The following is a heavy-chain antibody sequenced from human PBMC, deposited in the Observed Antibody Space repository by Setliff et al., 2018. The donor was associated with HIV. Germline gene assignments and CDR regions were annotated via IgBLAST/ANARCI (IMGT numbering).Heavy chain of an antibody. Sequence: SETLSLTCTVSGGSISNTNYYWGWIRQPPGKGLEWIGAIDYSGITYYNPSLKSRVTVSIDTSKNQLSLKLHSVTAADTAVYFCATLRWLRSKHSDYWGQGTLVTVSS. V-gene: IGHV4-39*01. CDR2: IDYSGIT. D-gene: IGHD5-12*01. J-gene: IGHJ4*01. CDR1: GGSISNTNYY. CDR3: ATLRWLRSKHSDY.